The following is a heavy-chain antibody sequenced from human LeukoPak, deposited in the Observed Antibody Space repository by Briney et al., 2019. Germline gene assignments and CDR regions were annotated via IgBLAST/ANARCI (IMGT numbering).Heavy chain of an antibody. J-gene: IGHJ4*02. CDR3: ARDPTTVTTNDY. Sequence: PGGSLRLSCAASGFTFSNYAMSWVRQAPGKGLEWVANIKQDGSEKYYVDSVKGRFTISRDNAKNSLYLQMNSLRAGDTAVYYCARDPTTVTTNDYWGQGTLVTVSS. D-gene: IGHD4-17*01. CDR1: GFTFSNYA. V-gene: IGHV3-7*01. CDR2: IKQDGSEK.